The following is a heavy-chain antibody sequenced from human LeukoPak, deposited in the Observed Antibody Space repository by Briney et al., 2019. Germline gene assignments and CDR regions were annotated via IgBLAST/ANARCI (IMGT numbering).Heavy chain of an antibody. CDR2: IYHSGST. J-gene: IGHJ3*02. Sequence: KPSETLSLTCTVSGYSISSGYYWGWIRQPPGKGLEWIGSIYHSGSTYYNPSLKSRVTISVDTSKNQFSLKLSSVTAADTAVYYCASYDKGFDDYVWGSYRRAAFDIWGQGTMVTVSS. V-gene: IGHV4-38-2*02. CDR1: GYSISSGYY. D-gene: IGHD3-16*02. CDR3: ASYDKGFDDYVWGSYRRAAFDI.